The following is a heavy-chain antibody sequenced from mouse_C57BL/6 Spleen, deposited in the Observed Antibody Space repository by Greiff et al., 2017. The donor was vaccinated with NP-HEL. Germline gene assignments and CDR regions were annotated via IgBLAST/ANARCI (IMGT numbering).Heavy chain of an antibody. CDR2: IYPRDGRT. V-gene: IGHV1-85*01. J-gene: IGHJ1*03. Sequence: QVQLKQSGPELVKPGASVKLSCKASGYTFTSYDINWVKQRPGQGLEWIGWIYPRDGRTKYNEKFKGKATLTVDTSSSTAYREVHSLTTRDSAVYFCARGGGWYFDVWGTGTTVTVSA. CDR1: GYTFTSYD. CDR3: ARGGGWYFDV.